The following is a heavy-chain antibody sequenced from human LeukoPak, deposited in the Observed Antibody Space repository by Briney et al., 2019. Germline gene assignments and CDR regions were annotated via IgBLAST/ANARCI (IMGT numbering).Heavy chain of an antibody. Sequence: QTGGSLRLSCAASGFTFNYYWMHWVRQAPGKGLEWVSRLNSTGSGTSYADSVKGRFTISRDNAKNTMYLQMHNLSADDTAVYYCARSDSGLYRYWGQGTLVIVSS. CDR2: LNSTGSGT. D-gene: IGHD3-16*01. CDR1: GFTFNYYW. V-gene: IGHV3-74*01. CDR3: ARSDSGLYRY. J-gene: IGHJ4*02.